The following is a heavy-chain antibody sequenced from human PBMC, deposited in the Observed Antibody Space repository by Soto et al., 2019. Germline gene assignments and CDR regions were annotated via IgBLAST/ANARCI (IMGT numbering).Heavy chain of an antibody. D-gene: IGHD2-2*01. CDR1: GFTLSDYA. V-gene: IGHV3-23*01. Sequence: EAQLLESGGDFVQPGGSLRLSCAASGFTLSDYAMTWVRQAPGKGLEWVSGITGSSEITYYADSVKGRFTISRDNSKNTVSLQMNGLRAEDSAIYYCARDCARTSCSVWKLWGQGTLVTVSP. CDR3: ARDCARTSCSVWKL. J-gene: IGHJ4*02. CDR2: ITGSSEIT.